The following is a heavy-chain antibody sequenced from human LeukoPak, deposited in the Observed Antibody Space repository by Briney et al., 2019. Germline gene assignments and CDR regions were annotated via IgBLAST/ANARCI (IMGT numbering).Heavy chain of an antibody. CDR1: GDSINSLDL. D-gene: IGHD3-22*01. V-gene: IGHV4-4*02. J-gene: IGHJ4*02. CDR2: MYLSGTT. Sequence: SETLSLTCTVSGDSINSLDLWSWVRQPPGKGLEWIGEMYLSGTTHSNPSVKSRVTISIDKSKNQFILNLSSVTAADTAVYYCAGLVGRYSSGLYYYYFDYWGQGTLVTVSS. CDR3: AGLVGRYSSGLYYYYFDY.